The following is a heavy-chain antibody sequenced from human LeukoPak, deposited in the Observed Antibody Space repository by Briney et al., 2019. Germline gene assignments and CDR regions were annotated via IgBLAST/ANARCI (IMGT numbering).Heavy chain of an antibody. D-gene: IGHD3-22*01. J-gene: IGHJ4*02. CDR1: GFSLSTSGVG. V-gene: IGHV2-5*01. CDR2: IYWNDDK. CDR3: ARPKRDYYDSSGYSYYFDY. Sequence: SGPTLVKPTQTLTLTCTFSGFSLSTSGVGVGWIRQPPVKALEWLALIYWNDDKRYSPSLKSRLTITKDTSKNQVVLTMTNMDPVDTATYYCARPKRDYYDSSGYSYYFDYWGQGTLVTVSS.